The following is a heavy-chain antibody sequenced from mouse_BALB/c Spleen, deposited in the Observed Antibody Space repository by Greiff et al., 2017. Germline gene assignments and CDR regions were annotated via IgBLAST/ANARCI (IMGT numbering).Heavy chain of an antibody. Sequence: EVKLVESGGGLVQPGGSLKLSCAASGFTFSSYGMSWVRQTPDKRLELVATINSNGGSTYYPDSVKGRFTISRDNAKNTLYLQMSSLKSEDTAMYYCARAGLRRLYYAMDYWGQGTLVTVSA. CDR2: INSNGGST. V-gene: IGHV5-6-3*01. D-gene: IGHD2-4*01. CDR1: GFTFSSYG. J-gene: IGHJ3*01. CDR3: ARAGLRRLYYAMDY.